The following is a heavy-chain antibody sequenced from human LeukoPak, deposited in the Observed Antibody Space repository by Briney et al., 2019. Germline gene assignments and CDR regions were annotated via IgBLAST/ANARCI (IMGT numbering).Heavy chain of an antibody. CDR3: ARESLGF. J-gene: IGHJ4*02. Sequence: GGSLRLSCAASGFTFGSYSMNWVRQAPGKGLEWVSYITSDSSAKIYADSVKGRFTISRDNANNSLYLEMNSLRDEDTAVYYCARESLGFWGQGTLVTVSS. D-gene: IGHD7-27*01. CDR1: GFTFGSYS. CDR2: ITSDSSAK. V-gene: IGHV3-48*02.